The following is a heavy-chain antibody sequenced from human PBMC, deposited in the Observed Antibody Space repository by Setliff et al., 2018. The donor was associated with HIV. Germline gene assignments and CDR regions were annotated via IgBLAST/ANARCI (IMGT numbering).Heavy chain of an antibody. J-gene: IGHJ3*02. D-gene: IGHD4-17*01. V-gene: IGHV1-18*01. CDR2: ISIYNFKT. CDR3: ARDTDPLDYGDYVRAFDI. CDR1: GYTFSSYV. Sequence: ASVKVSCKASGYTFSSYVINWVRQAPGQGLEWMGWISIYNFKTNYAQNDQDRVTMTTDTSTKTAYMEVRSLRSDDTAVYYCARDTDPLDYGDYVRAFDIWGQGTMVTVSS.